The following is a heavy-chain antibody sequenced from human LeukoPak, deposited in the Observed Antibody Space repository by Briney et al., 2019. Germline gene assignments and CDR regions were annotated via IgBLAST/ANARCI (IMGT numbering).Heavy chain of an antibody. D-gene: IGHD2-2*02. CDR1: GGSISSSDYY. V-gene: IGHV4-39*07. CDR3: ARLAYVVVPAAIRMGYYYYMDV. CDR2: IYYSGST. Sequence: SETLSLTCTVSGGSISSSDYYWGWIRQPPGKGLEWIGSIYYSGSTHYNPSLKSRVTISVDTSKNQSSLKLSSVTAADTAVYYCARLAYVVVPAAIRMGYYYYMDVWGKGTTVTVSS. J-gene: IGHJ6*03.